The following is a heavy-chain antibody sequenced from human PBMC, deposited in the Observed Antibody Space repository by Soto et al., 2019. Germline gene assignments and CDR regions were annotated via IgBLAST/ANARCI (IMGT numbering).Heavy chain of an antibody. CDR2: LRIGGSIT. CDR1: GFTFSNYA. Sequence: EVQLLESGGGLVRPGGSLRLSCAASGFTFSNYAMSWVRQAPGKGLEWVSTLRIGGSITYYADSVKGRFTVSRDNSKNTLYLLINGLRAEDTAVYYCAKGHYYYDSSGYRHFDYWGQGTLVTVSS. D-gene: IGHD3-22*01. J-gene: IGHJ4*02. V-gene: IGHV3-23*01. CDR3: AKGHYYYDSSGYRHFDY.